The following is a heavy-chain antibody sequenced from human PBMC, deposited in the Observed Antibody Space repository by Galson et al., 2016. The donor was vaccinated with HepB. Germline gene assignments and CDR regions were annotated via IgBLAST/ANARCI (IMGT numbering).Heavy chain of an antibody. D-gene: IGHD6-19*01. J-gene: IGHJ1*01. CDR3: ARRSGWTNDALEI. Sequence: SVKVSCKASGYTFTSYGFSWVRQAPGQGLEWIGWISAYNGNINYAQKFQGRVTMTTDTSTSTAYMELRSLRSDDTAVYYCARRSGWTNDALEIWGQGTLVTVSS. CDR1: GYTFTSYG. CDR2: ISAYNGNI. V-gene: IGHV1-18*01.